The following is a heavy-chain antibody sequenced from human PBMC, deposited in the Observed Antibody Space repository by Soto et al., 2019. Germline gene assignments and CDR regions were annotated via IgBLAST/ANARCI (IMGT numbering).Heavy chain of an antibody. J-gene: IGHJ3*02. V-gene: IGHV3-73*01. D-gene: IGHD2-2*03. CDR3: TRRGYCSSTSCYKAFDI. CDR1: GFTFSGSA. Sequence: GGSLRLSCAASGFTFSGSAMHWVRQASGKGLEWVGRIRSKANSYATAYAASVKGRFTISRDDSKNTAYLQMNSLKTEDTAVYYCTRRGYCSSTSCYKAFDIWGQGTMVTVSS. CDR2: IRSKANSYAT.